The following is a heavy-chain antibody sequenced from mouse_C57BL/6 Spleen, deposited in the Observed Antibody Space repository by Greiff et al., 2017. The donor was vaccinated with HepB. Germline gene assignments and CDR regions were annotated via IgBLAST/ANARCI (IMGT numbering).Heavy chain of an antibody. D-gene: IGHD2-5*01. V-gene: IGHV1-61*01. CDR1: GYTFTSYW. CDR2: IYPSDSET. CDR3: ARGGSSNYGFAY. J-gene: IGHJ3*01. Sequence: VQLQQPGAELVRPGSSVKLSCKASGYTFTSYWMAWVKQRPGQGLEWIGNIYPSDSETHYNQKFKDKATLTVDKSSSTAYMQLSSLTSEDSAVYYCARGGSSNYGFAYWGQGTLVTVSA.